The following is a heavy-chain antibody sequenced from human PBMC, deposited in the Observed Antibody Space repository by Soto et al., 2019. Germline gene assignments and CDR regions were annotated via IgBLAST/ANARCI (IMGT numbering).Heavy chain of an antibody. J-gene: IGHJ6*02. Sequence: SVKVSCKASGGTFSSYAISWVRQAPGQGLEWMGGIIPIFGTANYAQKFQGRVTITADESTSTAYMELSSLRSEDTAVYYCARSLGSYYYYYGMDVWGQGTTVTVSS. CDR3: ARSLGSYYYYYGMDV. CDR2: IIPIFGTA. V-gene: IGHV1-69*13. D-gene: IGHD5-12*01. CDR1: GGTFSSYA.